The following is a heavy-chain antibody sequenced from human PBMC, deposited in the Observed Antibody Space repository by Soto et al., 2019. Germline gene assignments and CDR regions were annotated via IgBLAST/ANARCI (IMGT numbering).Heavy chain of an antibody. CDR1: GFTFSSYS. V-gene: IGHV3-21*01. D-gene: IGHD4-17*01. Sequence: GGSLRPSCAASGFTFSSYSMNWVRQAPGKGLEWVSSISSSSSYIYYADSVKGRFTISRDNAKNSLYLQMNSLRAEDTAVYYCASGALLEDYGDKRRERGPFDIWGQGTMVTVSS. CDR2: ISSSSSYI. CDR3: ASGALLEDYGDKRRERGPFDI. J-gene: IGHJ3*02.